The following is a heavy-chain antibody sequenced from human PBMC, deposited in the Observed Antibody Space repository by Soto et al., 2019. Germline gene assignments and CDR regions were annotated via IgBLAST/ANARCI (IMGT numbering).Heavy chain of an antibody. CDR2: FFFGGSF. D-gene: IGHD3-22*01. CDR3: ARSYYDDTGFAVDP. J-gene: IGHJ5*02. V-gene: IGHV4-59*02. Sequence: SETLSLTCNVSGASVSTGYWSWIRQPPGKGLEWIGFFFFGGSFTYTPSLTIRAPFLLDMSKNHFSLKLTFVTAVDTAVYYCARSYYDDTGFAVDPWGKGTLVTV. CDR1: GASVSTGY.